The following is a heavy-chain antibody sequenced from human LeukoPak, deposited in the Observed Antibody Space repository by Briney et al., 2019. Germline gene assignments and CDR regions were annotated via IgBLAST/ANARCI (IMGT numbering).Heavy chain of an antibody. CDR1: GFTFRDFS. D-gene: IGHD2/OR15-2a*01. CDR3: AKGNNSISFNFDY. Sequence: GGSLRLSCAASGFTFRDFSMHWVRQTPGKGLEWVSLISGDGGVTHYGDSVRGRFTISRDNSKNSLYLHMSALRVEDTAFYYCAKGNNSISFNFDYWSRGTLGSVSS. J-gene: IGHJ4*02. CDR2: ISGDGGVT. V-gene: IGHV3-43*02.